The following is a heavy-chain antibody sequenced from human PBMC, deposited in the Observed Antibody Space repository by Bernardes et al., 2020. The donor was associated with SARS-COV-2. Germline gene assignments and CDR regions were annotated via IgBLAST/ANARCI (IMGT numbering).Heavy chain of an antibody. D-gene: IGHD6-19*01. Sequence: GGSLRLSCAASGLTFSSDWMHWVRQAPGKGLVWVSRINGGGSTTSYADSVEGRFTISRDNAKNTLYLQMNSLRADDTAVYYCVRAYSSGRWGCFDYWGQGTLVTVSS. V-gene: IGHV3-74*01. CDR3: VRAYSSGRWGCFDY. J-gene: IGHJ4*02. CDR2: INGGGSTT. CDR1: GLTFSSDW.